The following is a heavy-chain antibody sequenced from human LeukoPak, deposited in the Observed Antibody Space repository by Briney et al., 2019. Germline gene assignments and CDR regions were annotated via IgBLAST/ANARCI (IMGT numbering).Heavy chain of an antibody. V-gene: IGHV3-21*01. J-gene: IGHJ4*02. CDR3: ARDHLTDY. CDR1: GVTFSDYS. Sequence: PGGSLRLSCAASGVTFSDYSMTWGRQAPGKGLGWVSYISISSSYIYYADSVKGRFTISRDNAKNSLYLQMNSLRAEETAVYYCARDHLTDYWSQGSLATV. CDR2: ISISSSYI.